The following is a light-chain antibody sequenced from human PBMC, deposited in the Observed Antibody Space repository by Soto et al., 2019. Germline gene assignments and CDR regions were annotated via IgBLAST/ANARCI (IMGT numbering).Light chain of an antibody. J-gene: IGLJ1*01. V-gene: IGLV2-8*01. CDR1: SSDVGGYDY. CDR3: SSYTGGNPSYV. CDR2: EVT. Sequence: QSVLTQPPPASGSPGQSVTISCTGTSSDVGGYDYVSWYQQHPGKAPKLMIYEVTIRPSGVSDRFSGSKSGNTASLTVSGLQAEDEADYYCSSYTGGNPSYVFGTGTKVTV.